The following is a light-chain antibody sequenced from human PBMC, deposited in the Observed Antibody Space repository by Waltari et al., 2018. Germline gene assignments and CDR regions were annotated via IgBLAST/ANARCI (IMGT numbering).Light chain of an antibody. CDR2: GAS. CDR1: QSITTY. V-gene: IGKV1-39*01. CDR3: QQSFHSPWT. J-gene: IGKJ1*01. Sequence: DIQMTQSPSSLSASVGDRVTITCRASQSITTYLNWYQQKPGKAPKLLIYGASSLQSGDPSRFSGSGSGTDFTLTISSLQPEDFATYYCQQSFHSPWTFGQGNKVEIK.